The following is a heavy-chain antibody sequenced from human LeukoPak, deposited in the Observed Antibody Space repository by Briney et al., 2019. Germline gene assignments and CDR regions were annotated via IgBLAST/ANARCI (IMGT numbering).Heavy chain of an antibody. CDR2: ISGNGGST. CDR1: GFTFNSYA. V-gene: IGHV3-23*01. D-gene: IGHD6-19*01. J-gene: IGHJ4*02. Sequence: GVSLRLSCAASGFTFNSYAMSWVRQAPGKGLEWVSTISGNGGSTYYADSVKGRFTISRDNSKNTLYLQMNSLRAEDTAVYYCAKDLGRSGWSDFDYWGQGTLVTVSS. CDR3: AKDLGRSGWSDFDY.